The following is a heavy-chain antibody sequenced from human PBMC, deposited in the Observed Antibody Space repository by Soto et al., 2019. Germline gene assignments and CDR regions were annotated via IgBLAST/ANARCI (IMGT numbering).Heavy chain of an antibody. Sequence: QVQLVESGGGVVQPGRSLRLSCAASGFTFSTYGMHWVRQAPGKGLEWVAVISYDGVNKYYADSVKGRFTISRDNSKNTLYLQMNSLRAEDTAVYYFAKSVYNWNDGFFDYWGQGNLVTVSS. CDR1: GFTFSTYG. J-gene: IGHJ4*02. D-gene: IGHD1-1*01. V-gene: IGHV3-30*18. CDR3: AKSVYNWNDGFFDY. CDR2: ISYDGVNK.